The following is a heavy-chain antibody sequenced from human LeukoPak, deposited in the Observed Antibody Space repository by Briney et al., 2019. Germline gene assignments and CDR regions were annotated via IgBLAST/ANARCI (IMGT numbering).Heavy chain of an antibody. D-gene: IGHD3-10*01. V-gene: IGHV4-4*07. J-gene: IGHJ4*01. CDR2: IYTSGTT. CDR1: GGSTINYF. Sequence: PSETLSLTCTVSGGSTINYFRSWIRQPAGKGLEWIGHIYTSGTTHYNPSLNNRVTISLDTSKSQFSLHLNSVTAADTAVYYCARAEGSGSGAYTLDYWGQESWSPSPQ. CDR3: ARAEGSGSGAYTLDY.